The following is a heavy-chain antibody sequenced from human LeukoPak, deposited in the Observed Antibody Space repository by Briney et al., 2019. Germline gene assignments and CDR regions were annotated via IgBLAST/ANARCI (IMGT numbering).Heavy chain of an antibody. Sequence: GESLKISCKGSGYSFTTYWIGWVRQMPGKGLEWMGIIYPGDSDTRYSPSFQGQVTISADKSITTAYLQWSSLEASDTAMYYCARQGAYCDSTSCYIDYWGQGTLVTVSS. J-gene: IGHJ4*02. CDR1: GYSFTTYW. D-gene: IGHD2-2*02. CDR2: IYPGDSDT. CDR3: ARQGAYCDSTSCYIDY. V-gene: IGHV5-51*01.